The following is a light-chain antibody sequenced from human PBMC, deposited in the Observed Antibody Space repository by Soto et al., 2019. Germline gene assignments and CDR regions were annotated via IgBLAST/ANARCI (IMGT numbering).Light chain of an antibody. V-gene: IGLV1-51*01. CDR2: DNS. CDR3: ATWDSKLSAVV. CDR1: SSNIGDNF. J-gene: IGLJ2*01. Sequence: QSALTQPPSMSAAPGQKVPISCPGSSSNIGDNFVSWYQHLPGTAPKLLIFDNSQRPSEIPDRFFGSKSGTIATLAITGPQTGDEAVYYCATWDSKLSAVVFGGGTKLTVL.